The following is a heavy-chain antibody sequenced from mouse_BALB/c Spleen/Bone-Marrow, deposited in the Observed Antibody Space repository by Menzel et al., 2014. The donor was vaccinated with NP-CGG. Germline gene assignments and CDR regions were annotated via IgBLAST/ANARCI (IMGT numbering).Heavy chain of an antibody. CDR2: ILPGSGST. CDR1: GYTFSSYW. CDR3: ARRGHGFAWFAY. D-gene: IGHD1-2*01. V-gene: IGHV1-9*01. Sequence: QVQLQQSGTELMKPGASVKISGKATGYTFSSYWIEWVNQRPGHGLEWIGEILPGSGSTNYNEKFKGKATFTADTSSNTAYMQLSSLTSEDPAVYYCARRGHGFAWFAYWGQGTLVTVSA. J-gene: IGHJ3*01.